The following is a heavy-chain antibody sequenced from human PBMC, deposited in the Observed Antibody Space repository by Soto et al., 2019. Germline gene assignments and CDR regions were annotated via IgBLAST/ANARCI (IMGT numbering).Heavy chain of an antibody. CDR1: VCYIIGCYYS. J-gene: IGHJ3*02. D-gene: IGHD4-4*01. Sequence: PSETLSLTCSFSVCYIIGCYYSWSCIRQPPGNCLEWIGFIYNSGSTYYNSSLKSRVTISVDRSKNHFFLNLTSVTSADTAVYYCEKYSKFFQIWGKGQKVTVSS. CDR2: IYNSGST. CDR3: EKYSKFFQI. V-gene: IGHV4-30-2*01.